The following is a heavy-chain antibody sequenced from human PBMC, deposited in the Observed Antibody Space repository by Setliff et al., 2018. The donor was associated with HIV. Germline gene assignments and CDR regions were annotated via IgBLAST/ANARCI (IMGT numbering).Heavy chain of an antibody. CDR2: IRYDGSNK. V-gene: IGHV3-30*02. J-gene: IGHJ3*02. Sequence: GGSLRLSCAASGFTFSHYGMHWVRQAPGKGLEWVAFIRYDGSNKRYADNVKGRFTISRDNSKNTLYLQMNSLRLEDTALYYCVKGGMTNAAFNIWGPGTMVTVSS. CDR1: GFTFSHYG. CDR3: VKGGMTNAAFNI. D-gene: IGHD3-16*01.